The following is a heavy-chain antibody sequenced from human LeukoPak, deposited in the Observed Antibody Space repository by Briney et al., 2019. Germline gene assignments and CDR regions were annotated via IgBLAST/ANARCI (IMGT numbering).Heavy chain of an antibody. CDR3: AKSGSYSFMDV. CDR1: GFTFSSFA. D-gene: IGHD1-26*01. CDR2: FSGSGGST. Sequence: GGSLRLSCAASGFTFSSFAMSWVRQAPGKGLEWVSTFSGSGGSTYYADSVKGRFTISRDNSKNTLYLQMNSLRAEDTAVYYCAKSGSYSFMDVWGKGTTVTVSS. V-gene: IGHV3-23*01. J-gene: IGHJ6*03.